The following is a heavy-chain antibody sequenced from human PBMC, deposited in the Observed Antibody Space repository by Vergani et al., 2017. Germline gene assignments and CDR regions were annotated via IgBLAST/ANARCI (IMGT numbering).Heavy chain of an antibody. Sequence: EVQLVEPGGGLVPPGRSLRLSCAASGFSFGDYAMTWVRQAPGKGLEWVAFIRNKAYGGTTEYAASVKGRFTISRDDSKRLAYLQLSGLKTEDTAVYFCSRGCGYSFGYSDYWGQGTLVTVSS. CDR3: SRGCGYSFGYSDY. V-gene: IGHV3-49*04. D-gene: IGHD5-18*01. CDR1: GFSFGDYA. J-gene: IGHJ4*02. CDR2: IRNKAYGGTT.